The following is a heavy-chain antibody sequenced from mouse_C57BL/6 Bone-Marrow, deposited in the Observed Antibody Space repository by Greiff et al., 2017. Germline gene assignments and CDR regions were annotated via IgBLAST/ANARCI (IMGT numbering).Heavy chain of an antibody. CDR3: TRIAY. CDR2: IDPENGAT. CDR1: GFNIKDDY. J-gene: IGHJ3*01. V-gene: IGHV14-4*01. Sequence: VQLQQSGAELVRPGASVKLSCTASGFNIKDDYMHWVKQRPEQGLEWIGWIDPENGATEYASKFQGKATITVDTSSNTAYLQLSSLTSEDTAVYYCTRIAYWGRGTLVTVSA.